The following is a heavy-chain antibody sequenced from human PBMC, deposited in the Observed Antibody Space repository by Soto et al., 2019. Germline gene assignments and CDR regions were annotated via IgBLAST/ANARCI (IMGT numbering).Heavy chain of an antibody. D-gene: IGHD2-21*01. CDR2: INAGNGNT. J-gene: IGHJ4*02. CDR1: GYTFTRYN. Sequence: QVQLVQSGAEVKKPGASVKVSCKASGYTFTRYNMHWVRQAPGQRLEWMGWINAGNGNTKYSQKFQGRVTITRDTSANTAMMELSSLISDATAVYCCAWAGDYDCCLDYWGQGTLVTVSS. CDR3: AWAGDYDCCLDY. V-gene: IGHV1-3*01.